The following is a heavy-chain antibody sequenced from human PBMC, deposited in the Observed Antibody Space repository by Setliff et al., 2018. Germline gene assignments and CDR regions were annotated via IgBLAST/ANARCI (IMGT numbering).Heavy chain of an antibody. CDR3: ARDNTILGATDH. Sequence: PSETLSLTCTISGGSINDYYWNWIRQSADKGLEWIGRLHTSGSTTYNPALNSRVTISVDTSTNQFSLRLTSLTAVDTAVYFCARDNTILGATDHWGQGTLVTVSS. CDR2: LHTSGST. J-gene: IGHJ5*02. D-gene: IGHD1-26*01. V-gene: IGHV4-4*07. CDR1: GGSINDYY.